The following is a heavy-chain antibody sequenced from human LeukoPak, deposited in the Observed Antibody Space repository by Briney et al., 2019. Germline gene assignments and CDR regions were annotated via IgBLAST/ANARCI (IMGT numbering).Heavy chain of an antibody. CDR3: ARATDILTGYRFDP. D-gene: IGHD3-9*01. V-gene: IGHV4-59*01. CDR1: GGSISSYY. J-gene: IGHJ5*02. CDR2: IYYSGST. Sequence: SETLSLTCTVSGGSISSYYWSWIRQPPGKGLEWIGYIYYSGSTNYNPSLKSRVTISVDTSKNQFPLKLSSVTAADTAVYYCARATDILTGYRFDPWGQGTLVTVSS.